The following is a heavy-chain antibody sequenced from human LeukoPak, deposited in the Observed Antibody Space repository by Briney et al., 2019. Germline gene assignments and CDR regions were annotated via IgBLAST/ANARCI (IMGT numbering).Heavy chain of an antibody. J-gene: IGHJ6*02. CDR1: EFTFNTYG. V-gene: IGHV3-30*19. CDR2: ISYDGSNK. Sequence: GRSLRLSCTASEFTFNTYGMHWVRQAPDKGLEWVAVISYDGSNKYYADSVKGRFTISRDNSKNTLYLQMNSLRPEDTAVYYCVRDNYGMDVWGQGTTVTVSS. CDR3: VRDNYGMDV.